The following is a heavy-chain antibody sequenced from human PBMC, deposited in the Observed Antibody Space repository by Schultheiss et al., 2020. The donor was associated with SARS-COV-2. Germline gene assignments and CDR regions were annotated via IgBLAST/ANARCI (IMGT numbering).Heavy chain of an antibody. CDR1: GASVTSYY. CDR2: INHNGIS. V-gene: IGHV4-59*02. D-gene: IGHD3-3*01. J-gene: IGHJ4*02. Sequence: SETLSLTCAVSGASVTSYYWNWIRRPPGKGLEWIGYINHNGISNYNPSLKSRVTISVDTSKNQFSLKLSSVTAADTAVYYCARTDFTNYDFWSGPHYRDYWGQGTLVTVSS. CDR3: ARTDFTNYDFWSGPHYRDY.